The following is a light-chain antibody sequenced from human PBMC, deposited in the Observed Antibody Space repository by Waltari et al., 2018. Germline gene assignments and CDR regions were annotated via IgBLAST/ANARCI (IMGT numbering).Light chain of an antibody. J-gene: IGKJ1*01. CDR3: QQYNSYSPWT. CDR2: DAA. CDR1: QSISGW. Sequence: DIQMTQSPSTLSASVGDRVTITCRASQSISGWLAWYQQKPGKAPKLLIYDAANLESGVPSRFSGRGAGTEFTLTISSLQPDDFATYYCQQYNSYSPWTFGQGTKVEVK. V-gene: IGKV1-5*01.